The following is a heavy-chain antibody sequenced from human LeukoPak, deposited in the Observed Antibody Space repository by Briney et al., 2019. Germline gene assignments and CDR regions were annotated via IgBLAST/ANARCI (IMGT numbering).Heavy chain of an antibody. D-gene: IGHD6-6*01. J-gene: IGHJ4*02. CDR3: TRFSTASSRPAYY. CDR2: IYHSGFT. V-gene: IGHV4-38-2*01. CDR1: GYYIRSGYY. Sequence: PSETLSLTCAVSGYYIRSGYYWGWIRQPPGKGLAWVGNIYHSGFTYYNPSLKSRVALSVDMSKNQFSLNVTSVTAADTAVYYCTRFSTASSRPAYYWGQGTLVTVSS.